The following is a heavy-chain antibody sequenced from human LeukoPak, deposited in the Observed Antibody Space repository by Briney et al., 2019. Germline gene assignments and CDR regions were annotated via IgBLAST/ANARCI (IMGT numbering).Heavy chain of an antibody. CDR2: ISNSGRTI. J-gene: IGHJ3*02. CDR3: AKGRHCSSTRCYIDAFDI. Sequence: AGGSLRLSCAASGFTFSSYSMDWVRQAPGKGLEWVSYISNSGRTIYYADSVKGRFTISRDNAKNSLYLQMNSLRDEDTAVYYCAKGRHCSSTRCYIDAFDIWGQGRMVTVSS. CDR1: GFTFSSYS. D-gene: IGHD2-2*02. V-gene: IGHV3-48*02.